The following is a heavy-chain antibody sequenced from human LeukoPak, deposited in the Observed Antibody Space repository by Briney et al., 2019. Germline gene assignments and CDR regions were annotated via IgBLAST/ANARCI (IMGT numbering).Heavy chain of an antibody. V-gene: IGHV3-30*18. Sequence: PGRSLTLSCAASRFTFSSYGMHWVRQAPGKGLEWVAVISYDGNNRYYADSVKGRFTISRYNSKNTLYLQMNSLRAEDTAVYYCAKVKGEVIGAFDIWGQGTMVTVSS. J-gene: IGHJ3*02. CDR2: ISYDGNNR. D-gene: IGHD3-16*01. CDR1: RFTFSSYG. CDR3: AKVKGEVIGAFDI.